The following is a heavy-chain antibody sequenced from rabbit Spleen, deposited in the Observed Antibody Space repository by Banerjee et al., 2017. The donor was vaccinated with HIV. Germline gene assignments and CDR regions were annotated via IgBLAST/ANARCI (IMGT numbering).Heavy chain of an antibody. D-gene: IGHD8-1*01. CDR3: ARDGAGGSYFAL. J-gene: IGHJ3*01. V-gene: IGHV1S40*01. CDR2: IYGGSSGST. Sequence: QSLEESGGDLVKPGASLTLTCIASGVSFSGNSYMCWVRQAPGKGLEWIACIYGGSSGSTYYASWAKGRFIISKTSSTTVTLQMTSLTAADTATYFCARDGAGGSYFALWGQGTLVTVS. CDR1: GVSFSGNSY.